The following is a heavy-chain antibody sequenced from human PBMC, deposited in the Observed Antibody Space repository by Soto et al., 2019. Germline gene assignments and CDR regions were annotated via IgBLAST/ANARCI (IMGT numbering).Heavy chain of an antibody. Sequence: EVQLLESGGGLVQPGGSLRLSCAASGFTFSNCAMSWVRQAPGMGLQWVSAIGDSGYTTYYADSVRGRFTISRDNSKNTLYLQLNSLGAEDTAVYYCAKDEGANVDTAMVKDYWGQGTLVTVSS. CDR1: GFTFSNCA. J-gene: IGHJ4*02. D-gene: IGHD5-18*01. CDR3: AKDEGANVDTAMVKDY. CDR2: IGDSGYTT. V-gene: IGHV3-23*01.